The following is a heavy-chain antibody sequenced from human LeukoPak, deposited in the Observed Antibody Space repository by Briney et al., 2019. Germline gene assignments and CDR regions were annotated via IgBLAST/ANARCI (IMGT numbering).Heavy chain of an antibody. J-gene: IGHJ5*02. V-gene: IGHV3-48*04. CDR2: IDISSRST. CDR1: GFTFSDYT. CDR3: ARGPPLFDP. Sequence: GGSLRPSCAASGFTFSDYTMNWVRQAPGKGLEWISYIDISSRSTYYADSVKGRFTISRGNAKNSLYLQMSSLRAEDTALYYCARGPPLFDPWGQGTLVTVSS.